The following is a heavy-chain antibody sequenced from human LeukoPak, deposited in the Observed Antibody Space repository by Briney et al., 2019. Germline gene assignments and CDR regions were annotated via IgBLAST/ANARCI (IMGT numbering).Heavy chain of an antibody. V-gene: IGHV3-33*08. D-gene: IGHD6-13*01. Sequence: GKSLRLSCATSGFTFSKYGMHWVRQAPGKGLEWVALISYDGNKKDYVDSVKGRFTISRDNAKNTLYLQMNSLRAEDTAIYYCARDWGAAGLWDYWGQGTLVTVSS. CDR2: ISYDGNKK. CDR1: GFTFSKYG. J-gene: IGHJ4*02. CDR3: ARDWGAAGLWDY.